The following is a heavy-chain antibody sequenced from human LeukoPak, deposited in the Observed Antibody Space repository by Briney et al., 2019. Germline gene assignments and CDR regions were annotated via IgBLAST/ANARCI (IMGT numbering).Heavy chain of an antibody. Sequence: GGSLRLSCAASGFTFSSYDMHWVRQAPGEGLEWVSAFHTDGGTFYLDSVRGRFTVSREGATNSLYLQLDTLRAGDTAVYYCARGSGPGVTTIDSWGQGTLVLVSS. V-gene: IGHV3-13*01. CDR2: FHTDGGT. J-gene: IGHJ4*02. CDR1: GFTFSSYD. CDR3: ARGSGPGVTTIDS. D-gene: IGHD4-17*01.